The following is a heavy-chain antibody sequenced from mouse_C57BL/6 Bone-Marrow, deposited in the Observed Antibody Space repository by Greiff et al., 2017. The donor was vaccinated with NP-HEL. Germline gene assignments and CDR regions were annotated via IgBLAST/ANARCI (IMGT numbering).Heavy chain of an antibody. CDR1: GFTFSDYY. D-gene: IGHD1-1*01. Sequence: EVQRVESGGGLVQPGGSLKLSCAASGFTFSDYYMYWVRQTPEKRLEWVAYISNGGGSTYYPDTVKGRFTISRDNAKNTLYLQRSRLKSEDTAMYYCARGGGYYGSSPYFDYWGQGTTLTVSS. CDR2: ISNGGGST. J-gene: IGHJ2*01. V-gene: IGHV5-12*01. CDR3: ARGGGYYGSSPYFDY.